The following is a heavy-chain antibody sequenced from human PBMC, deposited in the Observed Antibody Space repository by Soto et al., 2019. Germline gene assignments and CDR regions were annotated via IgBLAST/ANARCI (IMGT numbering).Heavy chain of an antibody. CDR1: GGTFSSYA. D-gene: IGHD5-18*01. Sequence: SVKVSCKASGGTFSSYAISWVRQAPGQGLEWMGGIIPIFGTPNYAQKFQGRVTITADESTSTASMQLSSRRPEDTAVYYCARPGDTAMVDYYYYGMDVWGQGTTVTVSS. CDR2: IIPIFGTP. V-gene: IGHV1-69*13. CDR3: ARPGDTAMVDYYYYGMDV. J-gene: IGHJ6*02.